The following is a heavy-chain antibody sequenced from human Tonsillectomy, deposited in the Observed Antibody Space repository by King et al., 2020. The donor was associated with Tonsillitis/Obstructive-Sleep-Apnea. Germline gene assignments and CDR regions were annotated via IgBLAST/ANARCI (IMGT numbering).Heavy chain of an antibody. V-gene: IGHV5-10-1*03. Sequence: DVQLVESGAEVKKPGESLRISCKGSGYNFTSYWISWVRQMPGKGLEWMGRIDPNDSYTNYSPSFRGHVTISAGKSISTAYLQWSSLKASDTAMYYCARHPWGKYCIEGSCYYDAFDIWGQGTMVTVSS. CDR3: ARHPWGKYCIEGSCYYDAFDI. CDR2: IDPNDSYT. J-gene: IGHJ3*02. CDR1: GYNFTSYW. D-gene: IGHD2-15*01.